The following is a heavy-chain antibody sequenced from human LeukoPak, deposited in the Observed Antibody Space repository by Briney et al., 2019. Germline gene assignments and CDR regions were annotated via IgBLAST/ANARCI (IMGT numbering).Heavy chain of an antibody. J-gene: IGHJ4*02. D-gene: IGHD5-18*01. CDR2: INPNSGGT. Sequence: ASVKVSCKASGYTFTGYYLHWVRQSPGQGLEWMGWINPNSGGTNYAQKFQGRVTMTGDTSISTAYMELSRLSSDDTAIYYCAGRPDTAIVPIFDYWGQGTLVTVSS. CDR3: AGRPDTAIVPIFDY. CDR1: GYTFTGYY. V-gene: IGHV1-2*02.